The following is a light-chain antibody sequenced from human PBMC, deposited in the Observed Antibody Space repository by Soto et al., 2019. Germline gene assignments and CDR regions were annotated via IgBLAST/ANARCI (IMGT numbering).Light chain of an antibody. CDR2: EVT. CDR3: SSYAGTSYV. Sequence: QSALTQPPSASGSPGQPVTISCTGTSSDVGNYNYVSWYQHHPGKAPKVMIYEVTKRPSGVPDRFSGSKSGNTASLTVSGLQADDEADYYCSSYAGTSYVFGTGTKLTVL. J-gene: IGLJ1*01. V-gene: IGLV2-8*01. CDR1: SSDVGNYNY.